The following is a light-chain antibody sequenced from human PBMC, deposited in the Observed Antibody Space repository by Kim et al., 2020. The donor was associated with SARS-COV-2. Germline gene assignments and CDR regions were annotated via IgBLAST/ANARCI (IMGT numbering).Light chain of an antibody. V-gene: IGLV6-57*02. J-gene: IGLJ3*02. CDR2: EDN. Sequence: VTIPCTGSSGSIASNYVQWYQQRPGSAPTTVIYEDNQRPSGVPGRFSGSIDSSSNSASLSISGLKTEDEADYYCQSYDSSNLNWVFGGGTQLTVL. CDR1: SGSIASNY. CDR3: QSYDSSNLNWV.